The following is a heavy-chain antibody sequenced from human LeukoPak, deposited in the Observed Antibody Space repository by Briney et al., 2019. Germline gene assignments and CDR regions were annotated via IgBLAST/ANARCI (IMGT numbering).Heavy chain of an antibody. Sequence: ASETLSLTCAVYGRSLSGDYLSWIRQPPGKGLEWIGEINHSGSISYNPSLKSRVTIPVDTSKNQFSLKVTSVTAADTGVYYCATGDVAARLGHWGQGTLVTVPS. CDR3: ATGDVAARLGH. J-gene: IGHJ5*02. CDR2: INHSGSI. CDR1: GRSLSGDY. D-gene: IGHD6-6*01. V-gene: IGHV4-34*01.